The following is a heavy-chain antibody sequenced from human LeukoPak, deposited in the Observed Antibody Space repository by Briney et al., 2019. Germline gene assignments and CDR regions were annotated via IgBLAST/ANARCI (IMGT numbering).Heavy chain of an antibody. J-gene: IGHJ5*02. V-gene: IGHV4-39*07. CDR2: IYYSGST. CDR3: ASIAVAGTPLGAWFDP. CDR1: GGSISSSSYY. Sequence: PSETLSLTCTVPGGSISSSSYYWGWIRQPPGKGLEWIGSIYYSGSTYYNPSLKSRVTISVDTSKNQFSLKLSSVTAADTAVYYCASIAVAGTPLGAWFDPWGQGTLVTVSS. D-gene: IGHD6-19*01.